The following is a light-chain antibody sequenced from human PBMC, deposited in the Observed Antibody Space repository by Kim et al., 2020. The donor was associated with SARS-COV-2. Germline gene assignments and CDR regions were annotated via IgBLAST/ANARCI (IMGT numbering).Light chain of an antibody. CDR2: DAS. V-gene: IGKV3-11*01. Sequence: PGETATLPCRARQYIGDWLAWYQQRPGQAPRLLICDASNRAPGIPARVSGSGSGTDFTLTIRSLEPEDLGVYYCQQRRDWPLTFGGGTKVDIK. CDR3: QQRRDWPLT. J-gene: IGKJ4*01. CDR1: QYIGDW.